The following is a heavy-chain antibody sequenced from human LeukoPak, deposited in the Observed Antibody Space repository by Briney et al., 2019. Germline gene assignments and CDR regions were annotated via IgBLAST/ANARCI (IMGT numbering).Heavy chain of an antibody. V-gene: IGHV3-30-3*01. J-gene: IGHJ5*02. D-gene: IGHD1-14*01. Sequence: GGSLRLSCAASGFTFSGYAMPWVRQAPGKGLEWVAVISYDGSNKYYADSVKGRFTISRDNSKNTLYLQMNSLRAEDTAVYYCARDRGNHKRGFDPWGQGTLVTVSS. CDR3: ARDRGNHKRGFDP. CDR1: GFTFSGYA. CDR2: ISYDGSNK.